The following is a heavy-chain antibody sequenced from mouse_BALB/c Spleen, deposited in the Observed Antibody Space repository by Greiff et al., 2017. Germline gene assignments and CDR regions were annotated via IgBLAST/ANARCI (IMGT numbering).Heavy chain of an antibody. CDR2: IWAGGST. CDR3: ARDGDDGYWYFDV. Sequence: VKLMESGPGLVAPSQSLSITCTVSGFSLTSYGVHWVRQPPGKGLEWLGVIWAGGSTNYNSALMSRLSISKDNSKSQVFLKMNSLQTDDTAMYYCARDGDDGYWYFDVWGAGTTVTVSS. D-gene: IGHD2-3*01. V-gene: IGHV2-9*02. J-gene: IGHJ1*01. CDR1: GFSLTSYG.